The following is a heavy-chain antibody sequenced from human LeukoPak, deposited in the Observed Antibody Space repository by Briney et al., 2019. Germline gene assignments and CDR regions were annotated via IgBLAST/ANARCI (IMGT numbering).Heavy chain of an antibody. CDR1: GYTFTSSG. CDR3: ARDGYSYGYAYFDY. V-gene: IGHV1-18*01. D-gene: IGHD5-18*01. CDR2: ISAYNGNT. Sequence: GASVKVSCKASGYTFTSSGISWVRQAPGQGLEWMGWISAYNGNTNYAQKLQGRVTMTTDTSTSTAYMELRSLRSDDTAVYYCARDGYSYGYAYFDYWGQGTLVTVSS. J-gene: IGHJ4*02.